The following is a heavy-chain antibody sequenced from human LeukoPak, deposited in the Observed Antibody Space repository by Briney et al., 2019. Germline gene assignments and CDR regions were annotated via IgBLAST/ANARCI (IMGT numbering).Heavy chain of an antibody. CDR2: ISAYNGNT. Sequence: EASVKVSCKASGYTFTSYGISWVRQAPGQGLEWMGWISAYNGNTNYAQKFQGRVTITTDESTSTAYMELSSLRSEDTAVYYCARDLSGSGSYYNFPFDYWGQGTLVTVSS. CDR3: ARDLSGSGSYYNFPFDY. V-gene: IGHV1-18*01. J-gene: IGHJ4*02. CDR1: GYTFTSYG. D-gene: IGHD3-10*01.